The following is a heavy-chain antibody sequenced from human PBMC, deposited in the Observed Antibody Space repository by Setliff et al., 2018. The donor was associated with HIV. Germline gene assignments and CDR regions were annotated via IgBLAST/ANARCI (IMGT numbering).Heavy chain of an antibody. CDR3: ARDEGRATGSWWDQSASWYLDY. Sequence: SETLSLTCTVSGGSITSGSYYWSWIRQPAGKRLEFIGRISAAGAINYNPSLRSRVTLSVDTSENQFSLTVNSVTAADTAMYFCARDEGRATGSWWDQSASWYLDYWGHGILVTVSS. V-gene: IGHV4-61*02. CDR1: GGSITSGSYY. CDR2: ISAAGAI. D-gene: IGHD6-13*01. J-gene: IGHJ4*01.